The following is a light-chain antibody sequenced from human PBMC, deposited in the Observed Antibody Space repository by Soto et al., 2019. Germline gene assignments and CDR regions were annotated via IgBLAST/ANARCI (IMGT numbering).Light chain of an antibody. CDR3: AAWDERLEGVV. Sequence: QPVLTQPPSASGTPGQRVTISCSGSSSNIGSNPVSWYQHLPGTAPKVLIFTNNQRPSGVPDRVSGSKSGTSASLAISGRRSEDEAHDYCAAWDERLEGVVLGGGTKLTVL. CDR1: SSNIGSNP. CDR2: TNN. V-gene: IGLV1-44*01. J-gene: IGLJ3*02.